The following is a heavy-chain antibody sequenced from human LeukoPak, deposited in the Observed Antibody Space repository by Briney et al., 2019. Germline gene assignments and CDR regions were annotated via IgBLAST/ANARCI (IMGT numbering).Heavy chain of an antibody. V-gene: IGHV3-23*01. D-gene: IGHD1-26*01. CDR2: ISGSGGGT. Sequence: GGSLRLSCAASGFTFSSYWMSWVRQAPGKGLEWVSTISGSGGGTNYADSVKGRFIISRDNSKNTLYLQMNSLRAEDTAIYYCAKRGRSNLHIDHWGQGTLVTVSS. CDR3: AKRGRSNLHIDH. CDR1: GFTFSSYW. J-gene: IGHJ4*02.